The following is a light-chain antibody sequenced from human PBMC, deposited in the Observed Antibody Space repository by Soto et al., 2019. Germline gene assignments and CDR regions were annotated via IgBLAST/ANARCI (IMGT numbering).Light chain of an antibody. CDR3: QKYGTT. V-gene: IGKV3-20*01. J-gene: IGKJ1*01. CDR2: GAS. CDR1: QSVSSSY. Sequence: EHVLTQSQGTLSLSQGERATLPCRASQSVSSSYLAWYQQKPGQAPRLLIYGASSRTTGIPDRFSGSGSGTDFTLTISRLKPEDFAVYYCQKYGTTFGQGTKVDIK.